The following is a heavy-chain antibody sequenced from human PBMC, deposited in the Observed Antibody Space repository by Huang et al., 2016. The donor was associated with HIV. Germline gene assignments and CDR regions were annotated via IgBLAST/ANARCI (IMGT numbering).Heavy chain of an antibody. CDR2: IKIDGRTT. CDR1: GFKFSNYW. Sequence: EEHLVESGGGLVQPGGSLRLSCEASGFKFSNYWMRWVRQAPGKGRMWVSRIKIDGRTTDYADSVKGRFTISRDNAKNTLYLQMSSLTAEDTAIYYCARAGGFEIWGQGTVVTVSS. D-gene: IGHD2-15*01. V-gene: IGHV3-74*01. CDR3: ARAGGFEI. J-gene: IGHJ3*02.